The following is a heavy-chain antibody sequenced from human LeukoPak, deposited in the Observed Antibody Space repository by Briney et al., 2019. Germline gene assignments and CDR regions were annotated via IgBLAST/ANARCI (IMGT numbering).Heavy chain of an antibody. D-gene: IGHD1-26*01. J-gene: IGHJ4*02. CDR3: ARVGSGSYSSYFDY. CDR1: GGTFISSA. Sequence: SVKVSCKASGGTFISSAISWVRQAPGQGLDWMGRIIPIFGTANYAQKFQGRVTITTDESTSTAYMELSSLRSEDTAVYYCARVGSGSYSSYFDYWGQGTLVTVSS. V-gene: IGHV1-69*05. CDR2: IIPIFGTA.